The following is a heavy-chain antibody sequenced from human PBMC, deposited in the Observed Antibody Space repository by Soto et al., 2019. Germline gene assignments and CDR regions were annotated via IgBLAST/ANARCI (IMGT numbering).Heavy chain of an antibody. V-gene: IGHV2-5*02. CDR2: IYWDDDN. Sequence: QITLKESGPTLVRPTQTLTLTCTFSGFSLTTSGVGVGWIRQPPGKALEWLAVIYWDDDNRYSSSLKSRLTITKITAKYHVSRTRTNMDPVDTATYYGAHQPYYGLGSYSLDYRGQRTLVTVTS. J-gene: IGHJ4*02. CDR3: AHQPYYGLGSYSLDY. CDR1: GFSLTTSGVG. D-gene: IGHD3-10*01.